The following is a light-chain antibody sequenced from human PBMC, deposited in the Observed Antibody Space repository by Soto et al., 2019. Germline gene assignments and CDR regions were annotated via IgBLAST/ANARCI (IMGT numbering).Light chain of an antibody. CDR3: QHYNSYSEA. V-gene: IGKV1-5*03. Sequence: DIQMPQSPSTLSGSVGDRVTITCRASQTISSWLAWYQQKPGKAPKLLIYKASTVKSGVPSRFSGSGSGTEFTLTIRSLQPDDVATYYCQHYNSYSEAFGQGTQVELK. J-gene: IGKJ1*01. CDR2: KAS. CDR1: QTISSW.